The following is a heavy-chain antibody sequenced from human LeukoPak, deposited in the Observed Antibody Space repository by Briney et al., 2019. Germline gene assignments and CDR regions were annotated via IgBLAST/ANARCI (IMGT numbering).Heavy chain of an antibody. CDR1: GFTFSSYA. D-gene: IGHD2-21*02. V-gene: IGHV3-23*01. Sequence: SGGSLRLSCTASGFTFSSYAMNWVRQAPGKGLEWVSGIGAGGTFTYYADSVKGRFTISRDNSKNTLYLQMSSLRPEDTAVYYCVKGIVVVTARAFDYWGQGTLVTVSS. CDR3: VKGIVVVTARAFDY. CDR2: IGAGGTFT. J-gene: IGHJ4*02.